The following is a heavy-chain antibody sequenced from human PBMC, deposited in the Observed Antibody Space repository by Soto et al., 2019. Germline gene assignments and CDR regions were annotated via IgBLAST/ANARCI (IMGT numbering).Heavy chain of an antibody. CDR2: ISGSGGST. Sequence: GGSLRLSCAASGFTFSSYAMSWVRQAPGKGLEWVSAISGSGGSTYYADSVKGRFTISRDNSKNTLYLQMNSLRAEDTAVYYCAKEPDYDILTGYPNWFDPWGQGTLVTVSS. V-gene: IGHV3-23*01. CDR3: AKEPDYDILTGYPNWFDP. CDR1: GFTFSSYA. J-gene: IGHJ5*02. D-gene: IGHD3-9*01.